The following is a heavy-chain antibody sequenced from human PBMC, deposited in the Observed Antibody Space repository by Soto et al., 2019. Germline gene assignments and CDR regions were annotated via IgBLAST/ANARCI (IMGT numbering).Heavy chain of an antibody. D-gene: IGHD2-21*02. CDR3: AREGTAYCGGDCYSMGAFDP. V-gene: IGHV1-69*08. J-gene: IGHJ5*02. Sequence: QVQLVQSGAEVKKPGSSVKVSCKGSGGTFSSYTISWVRQAPGQGLEWRGRIIPILGIANYAQKFQGRVTITADKSTSTAYMELSSLRSEDTAVYYCAREGTAYCGGDCYSMGAFDPWGQGTRVTVSS. CDR1: GGTFSSYT. CDR2: IIPILGIA.